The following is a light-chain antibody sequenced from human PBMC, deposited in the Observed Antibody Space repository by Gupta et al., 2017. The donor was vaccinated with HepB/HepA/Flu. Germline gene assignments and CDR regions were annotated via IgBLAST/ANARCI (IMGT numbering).Light chain of an antibody. J-gene: IGLJ2*01. CDR2: QDT. CDR3: QAWDSSTAV. CDR1: KLGDKY. Sequence: SYELTQPPSVSVSPGQTASITCYGDKLGDKYVCWYQQKPGQSPVVVIYQDTKRPSGIPERFSGSNSGNTATLTISGTQAMDEADYYCQAWDSSTAVFGGGTKLTVL. V-gene: IGLV3-1*01.